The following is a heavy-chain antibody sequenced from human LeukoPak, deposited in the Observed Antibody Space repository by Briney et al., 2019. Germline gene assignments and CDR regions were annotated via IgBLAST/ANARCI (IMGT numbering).Heavy chain of an antibody. J-gene: IGHJ3*02. CDR3: ARVSPTIAAAGTWADAFDI. CDR1: GGTFSGYT. Sequence: VXVSCKASGGTFSGYTISWVRQAPGQGLEWMGRIIPILGIANYAQKFQGRVTITADKSTSTAYMELSSLRSEDTAVYYCARVSPTIAAAGTWADAFDIWGQGTMVTVSS. CDR2: IIPILGIA. V-gene: IGHV1-69*02. D-gene: IGHD6-13*01.